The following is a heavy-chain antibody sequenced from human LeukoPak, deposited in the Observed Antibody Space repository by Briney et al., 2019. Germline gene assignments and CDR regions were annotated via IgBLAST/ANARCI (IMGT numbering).Heavy chain of an antibody. J-gene: IGHJ5*02. CDR3: ARRVAAGNWFDP. Sequence: GESLKISCEGSGYSFSSYWIAWVRQMPGRGLEWMGMIYPGDSVTTYSPSFQGQVTISADRSISTTYLQWSGLKASDTAMYYCARRVAAGNWFDPWGQGTLVTVSS. CDR2: IYPGDSVT. CDR1: GYSFSSYW. V-gene: IGHV5-51*01. D-gene: IGHD6-25*01.